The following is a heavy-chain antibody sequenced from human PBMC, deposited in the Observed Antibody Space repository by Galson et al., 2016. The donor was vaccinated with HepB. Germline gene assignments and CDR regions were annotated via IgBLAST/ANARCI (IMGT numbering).Heavy chain of an antibody. CDR1: GFTFSDYY. D-gene: IGHD3-22*01. J-gene: IGHJ5*02. V-gene: IGHV3-11*01. CDR3: ARDSYDSSGYFS. CDR2: ISSSGSTI. Sequence: SLRLSCAASGFTFSDYYMSWIRQAPGKGLEWVSYISSSGSTIYYADSVKGRFTISRDNAKNSLYLQMNSLRAEDTAVDYCARDSYDSSGYFSWGQGTLVTVSS.